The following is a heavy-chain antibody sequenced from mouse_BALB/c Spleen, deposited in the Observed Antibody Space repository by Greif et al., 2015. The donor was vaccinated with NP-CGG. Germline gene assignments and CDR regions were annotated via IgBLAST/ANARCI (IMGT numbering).Heavy chain of an antibody. Sequence: QVQLQQSGPGLVQPSQSLSITCTVSGFSLTSYGVHWVRQSPGTGLEWLGVIWSGGSTDYNAAFISRLSISKDNSKSQVFFKMNSLQANDTAIYYCARNDAWFAYWGQGTLVTVSA. D-gene: IGHD2-3*01. CDR3: ARNDAWFAY. CDR1: GFSLTSYG. J-gene: IGHJ3*01. CDR2: IWSGGST. V-gene: IGHV2-2*02.